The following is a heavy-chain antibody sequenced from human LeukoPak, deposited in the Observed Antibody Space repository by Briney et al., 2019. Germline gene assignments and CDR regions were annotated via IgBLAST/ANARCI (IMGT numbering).Heavy chain of an antibody. CDR2: IRYDGSNK. Sequence: PGGSLRLSCAASGFTFSSYGMSWVRQAPGKGLEWVAFIRYDGSNKYYADSVKGRFTISRDNSKNTLYLQMNSLRAEDTAVYYCAKGPRELLDYWGQGTLVTVSS. CDR3: AKGPRELLDY. V-gene: IGHV3-30*02. D-gene: IGHD3-10*01. CDR1: GFTFSSYG. J-gene: IGHJ4*02.